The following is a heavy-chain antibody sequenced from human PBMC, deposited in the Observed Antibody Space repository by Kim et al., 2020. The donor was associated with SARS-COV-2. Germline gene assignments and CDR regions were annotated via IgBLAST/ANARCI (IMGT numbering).Heavy chain of an antibody. CDR2: ISSSSSYI. CDR1: GFTFSSYS. Sequence: GGSLRLSCAASGFTFSSYSMNWVRQAPGKGLEWVSSISSSSSYIYYADSVKGRFTISRDNAKNSLYLQMNSLRAEDTAVYYCARGEGSSHSTHWFDPWGQGTLVTVSS. J-gene: IGHJ5*02. V-gene: IGHV3-21*01. D-gene: IGHD6-13*01. CDR3: ARGEGSSHSTHWFDP.